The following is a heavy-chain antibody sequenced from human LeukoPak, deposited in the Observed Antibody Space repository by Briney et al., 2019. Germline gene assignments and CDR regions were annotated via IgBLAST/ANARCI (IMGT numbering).Heavy chain of an antibody. J-gene: IGHJ4*02. V-gene: IGHV3-23*01. Sequence: GGSLRLSCAASGFTFSDYAMSWVRQAPGKGLEFVSVISPNGGITYYADSVKGRFTISRDNSRNTLYLQMNSLRAEDTAVYFCAKDGHTTETYDYWGQGTLVTVSS. D-gene: IGHD4-17*01. CDR2: ISPNGGIT. CDR1: GFTFSDYA. CDR3: AKDGHTTETYDY.